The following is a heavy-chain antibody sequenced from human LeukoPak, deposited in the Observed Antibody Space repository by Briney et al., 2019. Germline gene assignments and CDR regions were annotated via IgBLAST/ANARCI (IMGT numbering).Heavy chain of an antibody. J-gene: IGHJ5*02. CDR2: ISGSGGST. CDR1: GFTFSSYA. V-gene: IGHV3-23*01. CDR3: AKIEYSSSSGGNWFDP. Sequence: GGSLRLSCAASGFTFSSYAMSWVRQAPGKGLEWVSAISGSGGSTYYADSVKGRFTISRDNSKNTLYLQMNSLRAEDTAVYYCAKIEYSSSSGGNWFDPWGQGTLVTVSS. D-gene: IGHD6-6*01.